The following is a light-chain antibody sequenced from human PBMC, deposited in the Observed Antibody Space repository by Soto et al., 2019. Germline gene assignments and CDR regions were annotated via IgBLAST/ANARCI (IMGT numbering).Light chain of an antibody. CDR2: FGS. V-gene: IGKV2-28*01. CDR1: QSLLHSNGYNY. CDR3: MQALQTPLA. J-gene: IGKJ1*01. Sequence: DIVMTQSPLSLPFTPGEPASISCRSSQSLLHSNGYNYLDWYLQKPGQSPQLLIYFGSNRASGVNNRFSGSGSGTDFTLKISRVEAEDVGVYYCMQALQTPLAFGQGTKVEIK.